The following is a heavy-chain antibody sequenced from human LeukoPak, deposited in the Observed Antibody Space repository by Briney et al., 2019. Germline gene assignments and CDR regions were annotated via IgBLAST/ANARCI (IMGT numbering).Heavy chain of an antibody. CDR2: INPNSGGT. CDR3: AGLSENWFDP. V-gene: IGHV1-2*02. Sequence: ASVKVSCKASGYTFTIYDINWVRQAPGQGLEWMGWINPNSGGTNYAQKFQGRVTMTRDTSISTAYMELSRLRSDDTAVYYCAGLSENWFDPWGQGTLVTVSS. D-gene: IGHD3-16*02. J-gene: IGHJ5*02. CDR1: GYTFTIYD.